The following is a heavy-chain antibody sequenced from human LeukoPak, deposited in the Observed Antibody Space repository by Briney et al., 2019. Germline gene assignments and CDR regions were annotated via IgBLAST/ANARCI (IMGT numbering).Heavy chain of an antibody. CDR2: IYPGDSDT. J-gene: IGHJ4*02. V-gene: IGHV5-51*01. CDR3: ARLRYSSSPFDY. D-gene: IGHD6-13*01. Sequence: GESLKISCKAAGYSSTSYWIAGVRQMPGKGLEWMGIIYPGDSDTRYSPSFQGQVTISADKSITTAYLQWSSLKASDTAMYYCARLRYSSSPFDYWGQGTLVTVSS. CDR1: GYSSTSYW.